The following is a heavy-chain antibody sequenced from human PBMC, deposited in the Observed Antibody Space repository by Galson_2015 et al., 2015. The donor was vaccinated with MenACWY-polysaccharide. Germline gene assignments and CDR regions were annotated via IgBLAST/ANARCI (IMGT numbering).Heavy chain of an antibody. CDR2: IRSSGANT. D-gene: IGHD3-3*01. CDR3: AKDSTDFWSVAGRFDH. Sequence: LRLSCAASGFPFTSYAMSWVRQAPGKGLEWVSAIRSSGANTYYADSVKGRFTISRDNSKNTLYLQMNSLRAEDTAVYYCAKDSTDFWSVAGRFDHWGQGTLVTVSS. J-gene: IGHJ5*02. V-gene: IGHV3-23*01. CDR1: GFPFTSYA.